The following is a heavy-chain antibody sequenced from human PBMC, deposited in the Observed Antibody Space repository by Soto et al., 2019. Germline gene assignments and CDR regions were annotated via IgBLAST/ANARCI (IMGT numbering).Heavy chain of an antibody. J-gene: IGHJ5*02. CDR2: ISGGASDK. Sequence: EVQLVESGGGLVQPGGSLRLSCEASGFMFSAYWMSWVRQDPRKGLEWVATISGGASDKFYVDSVKGRATISRDDANNSLYLQMNNLKDEDTAFYYCVREDLPRFDPWGQGTLVTVSS. CDR1: GFMFSAYW. D-gene: IGHD3-3*01. CDR3: VREDLPRFDP. V-gene: IGHV3-7*01.